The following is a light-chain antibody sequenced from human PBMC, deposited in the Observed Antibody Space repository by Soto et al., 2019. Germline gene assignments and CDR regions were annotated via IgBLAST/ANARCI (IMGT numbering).Light chain of an antibody. V-gene: IGLV2-14*01. CDR2: EVS. Sequence: QSALTQPASVSGSPGQSITISCTGTSSDVGGYKYVSWYQQHPDKAPKLIIFEVSNRPSGVSNRFSGSKSGNTASLTISGLQAEDEADYYCSSYTSSSTLDVFGTGTKLTVL. CDR1: SSDVGGYKY. J-gene: IGLJ1*01. CDR3: SSYTSSSTLDV.